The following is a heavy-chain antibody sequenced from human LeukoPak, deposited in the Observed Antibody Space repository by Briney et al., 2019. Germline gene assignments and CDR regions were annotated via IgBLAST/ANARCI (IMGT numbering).Heavy chain of an antibody. V-gene: IGHV2-5*02. CDR2: IYWDDDK. J-gene: IGHJ3*02. CDR1: GFSLSTSGVG. Sequence: ESGPTLVKPTQTLTLTCTFSGFSLSTSGVGVGWIRQPPGKALEWLALIYWDDDKRYSPSLKSRLTITKDTPKNQVVLTMTNMDPVDTATYYCAHSFSQQLVADAFDIWGQGTMVTVSS. CDR3: AHSFSQQLVADAFDI. D-gene: IGHD6-13*01.